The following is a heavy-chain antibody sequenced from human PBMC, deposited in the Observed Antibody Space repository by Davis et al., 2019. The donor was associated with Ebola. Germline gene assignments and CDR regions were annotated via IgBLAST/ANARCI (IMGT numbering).Heavy chain of an antibody. V-gene: IGHV4-30-4*01. CDR1: GGSISSGDYY. Sequence: MPSETLSLTCTVSGGSISSGDYYWSWIRQPPGKGLEWIGYIYYSGSTYYNPSLKSRVTISVDTSKNQFSLKLSSVTAADTAVYYCARRDSSGWYIRFDYWGQGTLVTVSS. J-gene: IGHJ4*02. D-gene: IGHD6-19*01. CDR3: ARRDSSGWYIRFDY. CDR2: IYYSGST.